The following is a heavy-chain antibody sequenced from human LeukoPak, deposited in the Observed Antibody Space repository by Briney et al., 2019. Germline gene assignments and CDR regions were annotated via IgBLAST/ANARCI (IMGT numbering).Heavy chain of an antibody. CDR2: ISSSGSTI. J-gene: IGHJ1*01. V-gene: IGHV3-48*03. CDR3: ARVPITLAGTKDAKYFQH. D-gene: IGHD6-19*01. CDR1: GVTFSSYE. Sequence: GWSLRFSCEATGVTFSSYEMNWVRQAPAMRLQWFSYISSSGSTIYYADSVKGRFTISRDNAKNTLSLQMNSLRAEDTAVYYCARVPITLAGTKDAKYFQHWGQGTLVTVSS.